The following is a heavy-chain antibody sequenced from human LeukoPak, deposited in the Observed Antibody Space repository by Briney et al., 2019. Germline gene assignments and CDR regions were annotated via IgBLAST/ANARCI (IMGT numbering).Heavy chain of an antibody. CDR1: GFTFSSYW. J-gene: IGHJ4*02. CDR2: ILGSGGST. V-gene: IGHV3-23*01. D-gene: IGHD3-9*01. Sequence: GGSLRLSCAASGFTFSSYWMHWVRQAPGKGLVWVSAILGSGGSTYYADSVKGRFTVSRDNSRSTLYLQMKSLRAEDTALYYCAKWGDYDVLTGYYVPDYWGQGTRVTVSS. CDR3: AKWGDYDVLTGYYVPDY.